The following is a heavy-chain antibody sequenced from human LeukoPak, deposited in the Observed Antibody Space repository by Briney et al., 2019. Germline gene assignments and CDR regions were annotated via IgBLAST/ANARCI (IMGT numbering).Heavy chain of an antibody. CDR3: ARDVATTGWYTFDY. D-gene: IGHD6-19*01. Sequence: QTLSLTCAISGDSGVRQSPSRGLEWLGRTYYRSKWYSDYAVPIQGRISINPDTSKNQFTLHLFSVTPDDTAVYYCARDVATTGWYTFDYWGQGTRVTVSS. V-gene: IGHV6-1*01. CDR2: TYYRSKWYS. CDR1: GDSG. J-gene: IGHJ4*02.